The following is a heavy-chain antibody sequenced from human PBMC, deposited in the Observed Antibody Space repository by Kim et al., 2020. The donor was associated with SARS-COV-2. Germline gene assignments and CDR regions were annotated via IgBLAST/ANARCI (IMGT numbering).Heavy chain of an antibody. V-gene: IGHV1-2*02. Sequence: TNCAQKFQGRVTMTRDTSISTPYMELSRLGSDDTAVYYCARSGFNWGLDYWGQGTLVTVSS. CDR2: T. D-gene: IGHD7-27*01. J-gene: IGHJ4*02. CDR3: ARSGFNWGLDY.